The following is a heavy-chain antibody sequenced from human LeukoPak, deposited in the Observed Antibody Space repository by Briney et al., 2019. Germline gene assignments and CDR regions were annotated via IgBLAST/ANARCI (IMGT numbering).Heavy chain of an antibody. CDR1: GGSISSGGYY. V-gene: IGHV4-61*08. J-gene: IGHJ1*01. Sequence: SETLSLTCAVSGGSISSGGYYWSWIRQPPGKGLEWIGYIYTSGSTNYNPSLKSRVTISVDTSKNQFSLKLSSVTAADTAVYYCARSSGGRGFQHWGQGTLVTVSS. CDR3: ARSSGGRGFQH. CDR2: IYTSGST. D-gene: IGHD3-16*01.